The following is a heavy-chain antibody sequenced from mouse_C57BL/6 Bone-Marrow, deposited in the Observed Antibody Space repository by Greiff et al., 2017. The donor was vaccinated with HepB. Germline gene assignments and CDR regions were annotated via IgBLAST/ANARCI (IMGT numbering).Heavy chain of an antibody. V-gene: IGHV1-26*01. CDR3: ARRIGTYFDY. CDR1: GYTFTDYY. J-gene: IGHJ2*01. D-gene: IGHD3-1*01. CDR2: INPNNGGT. Sequence: VQLQQSGPELVKPGASVKISCKASGYTFTDYYMNWVKQSHGKSLEWIGDINPNNGGTSYNQKFKGKATLTVDKSSSTAYMELRSLTSEDSAVYYCARRIGTYFDYWGQGTTLTVSS.